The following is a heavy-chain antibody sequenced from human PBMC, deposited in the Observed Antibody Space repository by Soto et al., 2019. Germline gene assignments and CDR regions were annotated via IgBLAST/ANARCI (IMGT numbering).Heavy chain of an antibody. CDR2: IIPIFGTA. J-gene: IGHJ4*02. CDR1: GGTFSSYA. Sequence: ASVKVSCKASGGTFSSYAISWVRQAPGQGLEWMGGIIPIFGTANYAQKFQGRVTITADESTSTAYMELRSLRSDDTAVYYCARGIEYSSSSPFDYWGQGTLVTVSS. D-gene: IGHD6-6*01. CDR3: ARGIEYSSSSPFDY. V-gene: IGHV1-69*13.